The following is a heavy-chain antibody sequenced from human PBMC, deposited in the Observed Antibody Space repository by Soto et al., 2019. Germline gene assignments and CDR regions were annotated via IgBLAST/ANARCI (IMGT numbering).Heavy chain of an antibody. CDR2: IYATGSS. Sequence: PSETLSLTCNVSGASLGGYYWSWIRQPPGKGLEWIGRIYATGSSDYNPSLKSRITISVDMSKKQFSLTLRSVAAAETAVYYCARDRGGYCSSNSCYTRAYYYYGMDVWGQGTTVTVSS. CDR3: ARDRGGYCSSNSCYTRAYYYYGMDV. J-gene: IGHJ6*02. D-gene: IGHD2-2*02. CDR1: GASLGGYY. V-gene: IGHV4-4*07.